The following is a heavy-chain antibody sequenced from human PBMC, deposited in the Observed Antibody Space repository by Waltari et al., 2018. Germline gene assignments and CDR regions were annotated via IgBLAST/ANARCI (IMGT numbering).Heavy chain of an antibody. D-gene: IGHD3-22*01. V-gene: IGHV4-4*07. CDR2: IYASGTT. J-gene: IGHJ4*02. Sequence: QVQLQESGPGLVKPSETLSLTCTVSGGSLTNYYRSWIRQPAGKGLECIGRIYASGTTNYNPSLKSRVTMSVDTSKNQFSLKLSSVTAADTAVYYCASGSYYDGTGYYSNYWGQGTLVTVSS. CDR1: GGSLTNYY. CDR3: ASGSYYDGTGYYSNY.